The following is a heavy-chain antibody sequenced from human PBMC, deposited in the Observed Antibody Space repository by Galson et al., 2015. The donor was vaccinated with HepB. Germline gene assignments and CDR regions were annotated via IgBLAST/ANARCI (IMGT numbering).Heavy chain of an antibody. CDR2: IYYSGST. CDR1: GGSIGSSSYY. V-gene: IGHV4-39*01. J-gene: IGHJ5*02. CDR3: ARQRAAAGIRWFDP. Sequence: SETLSLTCTVSGGSIGSSSYYWGWIRQPPGKGLEWIGSIYYSGSTYYNPSLKSRVTISVDTSKNQFSLKLSSVTAADTAVYYCARQRAAAGIRWFDPWGQGTLVTVSS. D-gene: IGHD6-13*01.